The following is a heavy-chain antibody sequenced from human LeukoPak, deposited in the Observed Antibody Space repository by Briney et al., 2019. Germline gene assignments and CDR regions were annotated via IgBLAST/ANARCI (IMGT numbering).Heavy chain of an antibody. CDR1: GGTFRSYT. CDR2: IIHILGRA. D-gene: IGHD1-26*01. CDR3: AREWELRSDNWFGYNWFDP. J-gene: IGHJ5*02. Sequence: SVKVSCMASGGTFRSYTSSWVRSAPGQGLAWMGRIIHILGRANKAQKFPARVNNPAHKSTNEAYIQLSSVRSEGRAVYYCAREWELRSDNWFGYNWFDPWGQGTLVTVSS. V-gene: IGHV1-69*08.